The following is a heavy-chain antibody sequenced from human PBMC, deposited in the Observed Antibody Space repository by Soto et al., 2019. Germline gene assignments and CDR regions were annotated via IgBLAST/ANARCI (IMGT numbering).Heavy chain of an antibody. V-gene: IGHV3-30*18. CDR2: ISYDGRNK. CDR3: AKPLLTTGLGAFAY. Sequence: QVLLVESGGGVVQHGRSLSLSCAASGFTFSTYGMHWVRQAPGTGLEWVANISYDGRNKFYADSVKGRFTISRDNSKNTLYLELNSLRAEDTAVYYCAKPLLTTGLGAFAYWSQGTLGSVYS. D-gene: IGHD2-21*01. CDR1: GFTFSTYG. J-gene: IGHJ4*02.